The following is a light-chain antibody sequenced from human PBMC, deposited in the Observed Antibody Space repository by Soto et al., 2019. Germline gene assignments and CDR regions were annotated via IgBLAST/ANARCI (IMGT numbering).Light chain of an antibody. CDR2: GAS. CDR3: RQYGSSPLCS. CDR1: ESVTGNY. Sequence: EIVLTQSPGTLSLSPGERVTLSCRASESVTGNYLTWYQQKPGQAPRLLIYGASRRATGIPDRFSGSGSGTDFCLIIDSLEHEDSAVDYCRQYGSSPLCSFGQGTKLEIK. V-gene: IGKV3-20*01. J-gene: IGKJ2*02.